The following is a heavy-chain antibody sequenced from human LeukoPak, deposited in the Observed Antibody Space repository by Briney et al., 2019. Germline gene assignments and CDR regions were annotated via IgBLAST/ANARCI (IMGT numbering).Heavy chain of an antibody. V-gene: IGHV4-31*03. CDR1: GGSISSGGYY. J-gene: IGHJ3*02. D-gene: IGHD6-13*01. Sequence: SQTLSLTCTVSGGSISSGGYYWSWIRQHPGKGLEWIGYIYYSGSTHYNPSLKSRVTISVDTSKNQFSLKLSSVTAADTAVYYCARGGYSSSWYDAFDIWGQGTMVTVSS. CDR2: IYYSGST. CDR3: ARGGYSSSWYDAFDI.